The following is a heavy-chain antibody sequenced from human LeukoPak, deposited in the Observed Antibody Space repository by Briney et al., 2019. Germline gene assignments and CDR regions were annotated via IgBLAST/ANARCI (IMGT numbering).Heavy chain of an antibody. CDR1: GFTFSRND. D-gene: IGHD2-21*02. J-gene: IGHJ4*02. Sequence: GGSLRLSCAASGFTFSRNDMDWVRQAPGKGLEWVAAISYDGSNKNYADSVKGQFTISRDNSKNTLYLQMNSLRVEDTAVYYCATELAYCGDDCYSALDYWGQGTLVTVSS. V-gene: IGHV3-30*03. CDR2: ISYDGSNK. CDR3: ATELAYCGDDCYSALDY.